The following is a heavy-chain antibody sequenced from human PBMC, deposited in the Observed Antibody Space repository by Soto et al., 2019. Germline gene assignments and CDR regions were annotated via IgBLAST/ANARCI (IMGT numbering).Heavy chain of an antibody. D-gene: IGHD2-15*01. J-gene: IGHJ4*02. CDR2: ISGSGGST. Sequence: EVQLLESGGGLVQPVGSLRLSCAASGFTFSSYAMSWVRQAPGKGLEWVSAISGSGGSTYYADSVKGRFTISRDNSKNTLYLQMNSLRAEDTAVYYCAKDPLNIVVVVAATQGYFDYWGQGTLVTVSS. V-gene: IGHV3-23*01. CDR1: GFTFSSYA. CDR3: AKDPLNIVVVVAATQGYFDY.